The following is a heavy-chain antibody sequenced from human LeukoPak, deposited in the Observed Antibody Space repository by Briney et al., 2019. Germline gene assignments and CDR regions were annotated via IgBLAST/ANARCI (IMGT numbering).Heavy chain of an antibody. V-gene: IGHV3-74*01. J-gene: IGHJ4*02. CDR1: GFIFSSYW. CDR2: INSDGSST. Sequence: PGGSLRLSCAVAGFIFSSYWMHWVRQAPGKGLGWVARINSDGSSTNYADSVKGRFTISRDNAKNTLYLQMNSLTAEATAVYSCAKVRRDSDFDYWGQGTLVTVSS. D-gene: IGHD4-11*01. CDR3: AKVRRDSDFDY.